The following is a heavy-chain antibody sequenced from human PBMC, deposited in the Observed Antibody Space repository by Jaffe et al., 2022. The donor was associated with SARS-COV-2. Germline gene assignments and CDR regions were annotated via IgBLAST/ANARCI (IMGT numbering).Heavy chain of an antibody. CDR3: ARPSSGSSRYDY. J-gene: IGHJ4*02. D-gene: IGHD6-19*01. CDR1: GGSISSSSYY. Sequence: QLQLQESGPGLVKPSETLSLTCTVSGGSISSSSYYWGWIRQPPGKGLEWIGSIYYSGSTYYNPSLKSRVTISVDTSKNQFSLKLSSVTAADTAVYYCARPSSGSSRYDYWGQGTLVTVSS. CDR2: IYYSGST. V-gene: IGHV4-39*01.